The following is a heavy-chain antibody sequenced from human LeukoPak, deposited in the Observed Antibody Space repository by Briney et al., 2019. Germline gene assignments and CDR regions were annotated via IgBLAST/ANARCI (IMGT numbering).Heavy chain of an antibody. Sequence: GSLRLSCAASGFTFSSYSMNWIRQPPGKGLEWIGEINHSGSTNCNPSLKSRVTISVDTSKNQFSLKLSSVTAADTAVYYCARRSTSRPYYYYGMDVWGQGATVTVSS. V-gene: IGHV4-34*01. CDR2: INHSGST. J-gene: IGHJ6*02. D-gene: IGHD2-2*01. CDR1: GFTFSSYS. CDR3: ARRSTSRPYYYYGMDV.